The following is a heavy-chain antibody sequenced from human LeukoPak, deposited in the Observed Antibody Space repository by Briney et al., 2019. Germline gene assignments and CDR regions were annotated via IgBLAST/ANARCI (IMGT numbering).Heavy chain of an antibody. CDR3: ARFYCSSTSCYLNYFDY. CDR1: GGSFSGYY. D-gene: IGHD2-2*01. CDR2: INHSGST. V-gene: IGHV4-34*01. Sequence: SETLSLTCAVYGGSFSGYYWSWIRHPPGKGLEWIGEINHSGSTNYNPSLKSRVIISVDTSKNQFSLKMSSVTAADTAVYYCARFYCSSTSCYLNYFDYWGQGTLVTVSS. J-gene: IGHJ4*02.